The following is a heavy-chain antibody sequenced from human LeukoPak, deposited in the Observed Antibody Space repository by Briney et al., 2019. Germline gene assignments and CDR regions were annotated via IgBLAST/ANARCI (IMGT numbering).Heavy chain of an antibody. CDR2: ISSSSSTI. CDR3: ARVWLTGFDAFDI. D-gene: IGHD3-9*01. J-gene: IGHJ3*02. V-gene: IGHV3-48*01. CDR1: GFTFSSYS. Sequence: GGSLRLSCAASGFTFSSYSMNWVRQAPGKGREWVSYISSSSSTIYYADSVKGRFTISRDNAKNSLYLQMNSLRAEDTAVYYCARVWLTGFDAFDIWGQGTMVTVSS.